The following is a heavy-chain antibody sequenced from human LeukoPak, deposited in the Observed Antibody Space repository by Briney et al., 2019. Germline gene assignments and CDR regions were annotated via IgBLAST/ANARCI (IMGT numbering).Heavy chain of an antibody. CDR1: GFTLSSYS. CDR3: ASRGVAATGGYYYYGMDV. J-gene: IGHJ6*02. CDR2: ICNSSSYI. D-gene: IGHD2-15*01. Sequence: GGSLRLSCAASGFTLSSYSMKWVRQAPGEGPGWVSSICNSSSYIYYADSVKGRFTISRDNAKNSLYLQMNSLRAEDTAVYYCASRGVAATGGYYYYGMDVWGQGTTVTVSS. V-gene: IGHV3-21*01.